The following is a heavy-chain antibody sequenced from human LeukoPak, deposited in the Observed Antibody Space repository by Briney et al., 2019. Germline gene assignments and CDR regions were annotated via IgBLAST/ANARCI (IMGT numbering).Heavy chain of an antibody. D-gene: IGHD4-17*01. CDR3: AREGTHYGDLYWYFDL. CDR1: GFTFSSYW. Sequence: PGGSLRLSCAASGFTFSSYWMHWVRQAPGQGLVWVSRINSDGSNTRYADSVKGRFTISRDNAKNTLYLQMNSLRAEDTAVYYCAREGTHYGDLYWYFDLWGRGTLVTVSS. J-gene: IGHJ2*01. CDR2: INSDGSNT. V-gene: IGHV3-74*01.